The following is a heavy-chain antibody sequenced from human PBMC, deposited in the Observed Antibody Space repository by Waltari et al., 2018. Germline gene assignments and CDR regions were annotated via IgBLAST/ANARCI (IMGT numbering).Heavy chain of an antibody. Sequence: QVQLQQWGAGLLKPSETLSLTCAVYGGSFSGYYWSWIRQPPGKGLEWIGEINHSGSTTYNPSLKSRVTISVDTSKNQFSLKLSSVTAADTAVYYCARGMPYGSGSYYRYYYYYMDVWGKGTTVTVSS. J-gene: IGHJ6*03. D-gene: IGHD3-10*01. CDR2: INHSGST. V-gene: IGHV4-34*01. CDR1: GGSFSGYY. CDR3: ARGMPYGSGSYYRYYYYYMDV.